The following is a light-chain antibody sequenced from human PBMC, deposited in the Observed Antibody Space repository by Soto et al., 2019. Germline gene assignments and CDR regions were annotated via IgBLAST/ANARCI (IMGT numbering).Light chain of an antibody. V-gene: IGKV2-40*01. J-gene: IGKJ4*01. CDR2: TVS. CDR1: QSLLDSDDGNTY. CDR3: MQRIEFPLT. Sequence: DIVMTQTPVSLTVTPGEPASISCRSSQSLLDSDDGNTYLDWYLQKQGQSPQLLIYTVSYRASGVPDRFSGSGSGTDFTLKISRVEAEDVGVYYCMQRIEFPLTFGGGTKVEIK.